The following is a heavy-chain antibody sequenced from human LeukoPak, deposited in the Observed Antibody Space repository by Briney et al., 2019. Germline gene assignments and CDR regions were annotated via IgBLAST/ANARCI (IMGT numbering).Heavy chain of an antibody. CDR1: GFAFNTYS. J-gene: IGHJ4*02. Sequence: GGSLRLSCAASGFAFNTYSMNWVRQAPGKGLERVSYISSSGSTIYYADSVKGRFTISRDNAKNSLYLQMNSLRAEDTAVYYCARDRYSSSWYDYWGQGTLVTVSS. V-gene: IGHV3-48*04. D-gene: IGHD6-13*01. CDR2: ISSSGSTI. CDR3: ARDRYSSSWYDY.